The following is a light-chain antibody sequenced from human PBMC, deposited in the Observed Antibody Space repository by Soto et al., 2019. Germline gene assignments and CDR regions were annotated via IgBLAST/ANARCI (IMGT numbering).Light chain of an antibody. Sequence: EIVLTQSPGILSLSPGEGATLSCRASQSVSSNHLAWYQQKPGQAPSLLMDGASSRATGIPDRFSGSGSGTEFTLTISRVEPEDFAVYHCQQFLTSPRTFGQGTKVDIK. V-gene: IGKV3-20*01. J-gene: IGKJ1*01. CDR1: QSVSSNH. CDR3: QQFLTSPRT. CDR2: GAS.